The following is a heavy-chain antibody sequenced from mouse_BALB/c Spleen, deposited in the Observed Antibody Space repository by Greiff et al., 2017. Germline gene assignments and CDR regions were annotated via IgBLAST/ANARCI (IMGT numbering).Heavy chain of an antibody. J-gene: IGHJ4*01. CDR3: ARHEGPLIYYGYDGDAMDY. D-gene: IGHD2-2*01. V-gene: IGHV5-6*01. Sequence: EVKLMESGGDLVKPGGSLKLSCAASGFTFSSYGMSWVRQTPDKRLEWVATISSGGSYTYYPDSVKGRFTISRDNAKNTLYLQMSSLKSEDTAMYYCARHEGPLIYYGYDGDAMDYWGQGTSVTVSS. CDR2: ISSGGSYT. CDR1: GFTFSSYG.